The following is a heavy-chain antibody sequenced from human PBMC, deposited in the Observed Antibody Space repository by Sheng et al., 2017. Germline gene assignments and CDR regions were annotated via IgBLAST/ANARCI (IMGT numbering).Heavy chain of an antibody. CDR2: IIPIFGTA. Sequence: QVQLVQSGAEVKKPWVLGEGLLQGFWRHLQQLCYQLGATGPLDKGLSGWEGIIPIFGTANYAQKFQGRVTITADESTSTAYMELSSLRSEDTAVYYCARYYDTPGFAKYYYGMDVWGQGTTVTVSS. J-gene: IGHJ6*02. CDR1: RHLQQLC. CDR3: ARYYDTPGFAKYYYGMDV. D-gene: IGHD3-22*01. V-gene: IGHV1-69*01.